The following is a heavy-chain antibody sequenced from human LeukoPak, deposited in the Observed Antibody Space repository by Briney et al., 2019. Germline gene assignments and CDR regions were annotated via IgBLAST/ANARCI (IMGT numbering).Heavy chain of an antibody. Sequence: PSETLSLTCTVSGGSISSYSWNWVRQPPGKGLVWIGYIYSSGSTNYNPSLKSRVTISLDTSENQFSLKLRSVTAADTAVYYCARDFSYYDSSGYYSGWFDPWGQGALVTVSS. CDR1: GGSISSYS. J-gene: IGHJ5*02. D-gene: IGHD3-22*01. V-gene: IGHV4-59*01. CDR2: IYSSGST. CDR3: ARDFSYYDSSGYYSGWFDP.